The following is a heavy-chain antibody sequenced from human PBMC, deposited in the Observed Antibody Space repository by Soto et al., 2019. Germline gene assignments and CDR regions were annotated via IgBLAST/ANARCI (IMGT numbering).Heavy chain of an antibody. CDR1: GDSFTSYW. V-gene: IGHV5-51*01. CDR3: ARQPRGTSVLNYGMDV. D-gene: IGHD3-10*01. J-gene: IGHJ6*02. Sequence: EVQLVQSGAEVKKPGESRKISCKGSGDSFTSYWIGRVRQMPGKGLQWMGIIYPGDSAVTYSPSFQGQVTISADMSINTAYLQWSSLKASDTAMYYCARQPRGTSVLNYGMDVWGQGTTVTVSS. CDR2: IYPGDSAV.